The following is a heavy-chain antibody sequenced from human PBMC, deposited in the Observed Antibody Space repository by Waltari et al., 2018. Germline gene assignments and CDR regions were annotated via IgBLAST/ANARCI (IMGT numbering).Heavy chain of an antibody. J-gene: IGHJ3*02. Sequence: QVQLQESGPGLVKPSQTLSLTCTVSGGSISSGGYYWSWIRQHPGKGLEWIGYSYYSGSTHSNPALKSRVTISVDTSKNQFSLKLGSVTAADTAVYYCARARYCSGGSCYDAFDIWGQGTMVTVSS. CDR2: SYYSGST. CDR3: ARARYCSGGSCYDAFDI. CDR1: GGSISSGGYY. D-gene: IGHD2-15*01. V-gene: IGHV4-31*03.